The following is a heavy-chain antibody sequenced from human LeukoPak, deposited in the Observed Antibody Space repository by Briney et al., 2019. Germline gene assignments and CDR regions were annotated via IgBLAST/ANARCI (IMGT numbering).Heavy chain of an antibody. Sequence: SETLSLTCAVFGGSISSSNWWSWVRQPPGEGLEWIGDIYHSGSANYNPSLKTRVTISIDKSKNQFSLQLSSVTAADTAVYYCATSSGWSKYYFDYWGQGTLVTVSS. CDR1: GGSISSSNW. V-gene: IGHV4-4*02. CDR3: ATSSGWSKYYFDY. D-gene: IGHD6-19*01. CDR2: IYHSGSA. J-gene: IGHJ4*02.